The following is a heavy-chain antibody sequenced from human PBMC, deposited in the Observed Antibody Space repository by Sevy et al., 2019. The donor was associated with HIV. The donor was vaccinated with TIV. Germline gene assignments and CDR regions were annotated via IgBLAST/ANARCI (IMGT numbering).Heavy chain of an antibody. J-gene: IGHJ3*02. D-gene: IGHD2-21*02. Sequence: SETLSLTCTVSGGSFSTYYWSWVRQPAGKGLEWIGRIYTSGYTHYNPSLNSRVTMSIDTSKNQFSLKLSSVTAADTALYYCARTVAPAIRGAFDIWGQGTMVTVSS. CDR3: ARTVAPAIRGAFDI. V-gene: IGHV4-4*07. CDR2: IYTSGYT. CDR1: GGSFSTYY.